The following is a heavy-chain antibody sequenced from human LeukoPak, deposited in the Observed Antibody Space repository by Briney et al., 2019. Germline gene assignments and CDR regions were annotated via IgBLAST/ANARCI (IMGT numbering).Heavy chain of an antibody. J-gene: IGHJ4*02. Sequence: GGSLRLSCAASGFTFSSYGMHWVRQAPGKGLEWVAFIRYDGSNKYYADSVKGRFTISRDYSKNTLYLQMNSLRAEDTAVYYCAKETPYSGSYFDYWGQGTLVTVSS. CDR2: IRYDGSNK. D-gene: IGHD1-26*01. CDR3: AKETPYSGSYFDY. CDR1: GFTFSSYG. V-gene: IGHV3-30*02.